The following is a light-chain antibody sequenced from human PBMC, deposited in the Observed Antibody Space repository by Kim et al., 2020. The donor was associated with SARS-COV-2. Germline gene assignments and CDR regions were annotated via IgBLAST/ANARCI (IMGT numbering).Light chain of an antibody. J-gene: IGLJ3*02. V-gene: IGLV1-47*01. Sequence: ELTQPPSASGTPGQRVTISCSGSSSNIGSNYVYWYQQLPGTAPKLLIYRNNQRPSGVPDRFSGSKSGTSSSLAISGLRSEDEADYYCAAWDDSLSGWVFGGGTQLTVL. CDR3: AAWDDSLSGWV. CDR2: RNN. CDR1: SSNIGSNY.